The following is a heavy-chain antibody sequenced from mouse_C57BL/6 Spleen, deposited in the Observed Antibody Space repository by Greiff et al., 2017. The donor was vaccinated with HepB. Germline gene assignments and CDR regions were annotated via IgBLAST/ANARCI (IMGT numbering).Heavy chain of an antibody. J-gene: IGHJ1*03. CDR2: ISDGGSYT. Sequence: EVHLVESGGGLVKPGGSLKLSCAASGFTFSSYAMSWVRQTPEKRLEWVATISDGGSYTYYPDNVKGRFTISRDNAKNNLYLQMSHLKSEDTAMYYCARDNYGNWYFDVWGTGTTVTVSS. CDR1: GFTFSSYA. V-gene: IGHV5-4*01. CDR3: ARDNYGNWYFDV. D-gene: IGHD2-1*01.